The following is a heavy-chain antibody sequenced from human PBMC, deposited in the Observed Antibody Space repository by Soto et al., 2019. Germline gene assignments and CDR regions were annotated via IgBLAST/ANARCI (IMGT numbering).Heavy chain of an antibody. CDR3: ARDLGVYSSSWYTLFDY. V-gene: IGHV1-18*04. Sequence: QVQLVQSGAEVKKPGASVKVSCKASGYTFTSYGISWVRQAPGQGLEWMGWISAYNGNTNYAQKLQGRVTVTTDTSTSTAYMELRSLRSDDTAVYYCARDLGVYSSSWYTLFDYWGQGTLVTVSS. CDR1: GYTFTSYG. D-gene: IGHD6-13*01. J-gene: IGHJ4*02. CDR2: ISAYNGNT.